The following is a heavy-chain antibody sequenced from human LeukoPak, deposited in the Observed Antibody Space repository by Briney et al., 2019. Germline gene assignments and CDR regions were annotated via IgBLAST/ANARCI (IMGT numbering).Heavy chain of an antibody. J-gene: IGHJ3*02. V-gene: IGHV1-69*01. CDR1: GGTFSSYA. CDR3: ARAVNYDFWSSYFHGRAFDI. Sequence: SVKVSCKASGGTFSSYAISWVRQAPGQGLEWMGGIIPIFGTANYAQKFQGRVTITADESTSTAYMELSSLRSEDTAVYYCARAVNYDFWSSYFHGRAFDIWGQGTMVTVSS. CDR2: IIPIFGTA. D-gene: IGHD3-3*01.